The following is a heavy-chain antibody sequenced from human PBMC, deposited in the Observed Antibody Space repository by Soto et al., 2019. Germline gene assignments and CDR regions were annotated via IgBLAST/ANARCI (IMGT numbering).Heavy chain of an antibody. J-gene: IGHJ6*03. D-gene: IGHD3-3*01. CDR1: GGSISSYY. V-gene: IGHV4-59*01. CDR2: IYYSGST. CDR3: ARGIQTYYDFWSGLKYYYYMDV. Sequence: SETLSLTCTVSGGSISSYYWSWIRQPPGKGLEWIGYIYYSGSTNYNPSLKSRVTISVDTSKNQFSLKLSSVTAADTAVYYCARGIQTYYDFWSGLKYYYYMDVWGKGTTVTVSS.